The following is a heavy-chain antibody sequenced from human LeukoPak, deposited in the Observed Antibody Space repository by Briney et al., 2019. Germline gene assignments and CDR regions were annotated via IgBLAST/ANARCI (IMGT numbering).Heavy chain of an antibody. V-gene: IGHV3-21*01. D-gene: IGHD5-18*01. CDR1: GLTFNSYS. J-gene: IGHJ4*02. CDR3: ARASGDIVETATMGSY. CDR2: ISSSSSSI. Sequence: GGSLRLSCAASGLTFNSYSMNWVRQAPGKGLKWVSSISSSSSSIYYADSVKGRFTISRDNAKNSLYLQMNSLRAEDTAVYYCARASGDIVETATMGSYWGQGTLVTVSS.